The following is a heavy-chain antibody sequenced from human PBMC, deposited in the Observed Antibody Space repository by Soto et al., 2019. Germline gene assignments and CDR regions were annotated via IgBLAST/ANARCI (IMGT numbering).Heavy chain of an antibody. CDR1: GFTLSRDD. V-gene: IGHV3-13*01. D-gene: IGHD6-25*01. Sequence: PGGSLRLSCAASGFTLSRDDMHWVRQGAGKGLEWVSAIGTAGDTYYPDSVKGRFTISRENAKNSLYLQMNSLRAGDTAVYYCTRSSRRAFDVWGQGVLVTVSS. CDR2: IGTAGDT. CDR3: TRSSRRAFDV. J-gene: IGHJ3*01.